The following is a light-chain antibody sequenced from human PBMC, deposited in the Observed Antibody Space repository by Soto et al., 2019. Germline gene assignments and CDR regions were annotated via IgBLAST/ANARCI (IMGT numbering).Light chain of an antibody. V-gene: IGLV2-14*03. J-gene: IGLJ2*01. CDR3: SSYRSGSTRVV. Sequence: QSALTQPASVSGSPGQSITISCTGTSSDVGGYNYVSWYQQHPGKAPKVMIYDVSKRHSGVSTRFSGSKSGNTASLTISGLQVEDEADYYCSSYRSGSTRVVFGGGTQLTVL. CDR2: DVS. CDR1: SSDVGGYNY.